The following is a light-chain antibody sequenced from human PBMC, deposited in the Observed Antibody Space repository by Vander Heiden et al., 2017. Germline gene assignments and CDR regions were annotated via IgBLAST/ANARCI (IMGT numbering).Light chain of an antibody. CDR3: QQANSFPRT. J-gene: IGKJ1*01. Sequence: DIQMTQSPSSVSASVGDTVTITCRASQGIRSWLAWYQQKPGKAPQLLIYAASSLQSGVPSRFSGSGSGTDFTLTISSLQPEDFATYYCQQANSFPRTFGQRTKVEIK. CDR1: QGIRSW. CDR2: AAS. V-gene: IGKV1-12*01.